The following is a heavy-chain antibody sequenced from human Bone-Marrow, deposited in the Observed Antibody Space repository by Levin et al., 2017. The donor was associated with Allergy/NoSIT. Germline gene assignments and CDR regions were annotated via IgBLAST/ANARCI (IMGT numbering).Heavy chain of an antibody. V-gene: IGHV3-66*01. D-gene: IGHD6-19*01. CDR2: LYAGGGT. J-gene: IGHJ4*02. CDR1: VFSVSVSY. CDR3: ARDKSRGSTGWYATFDS. Sequence: SGGSLRLSCAASVFSVSVSYMSWVRQAPGKGLEWVATLYAGGGTYYADSVKGRFTISRDNSKNTLYLQMNSLRVDDTAVYFCARDKSRGSTGWYATFDSWGQGNLVTVSS.